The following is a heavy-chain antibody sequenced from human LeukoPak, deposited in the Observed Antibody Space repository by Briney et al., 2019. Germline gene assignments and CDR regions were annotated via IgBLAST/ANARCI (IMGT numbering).Heavy chain of an antibody. Sequence: ASVKVSCKASGYTFTGYYMHWVRQAPGQGLEWMGWINPNSGGTNYAQKFQGRATMTRDTSISTAYMELSRLRSDDTAVYYCARARTVTSVCVSYWGQGTLVTVSS. D-gene: IGHD4-17*01. CDR1: GYTFTGYY. J-gene: IGHJ4*02. CDR3: ARARTVTSVCVSY. CDR2: INPNSGGT. V-gene: IGHV1-2*02.